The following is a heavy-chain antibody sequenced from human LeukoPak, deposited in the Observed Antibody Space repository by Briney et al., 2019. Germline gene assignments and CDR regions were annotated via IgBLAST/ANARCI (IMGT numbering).Heavy chain of an antibody. CDR1: GGTFSSDA. J-gene: IGHJ6*02. CDR2: LIPLFGRS. Sequence: ASVTVSCKASGGTFSSDAISWVRQAPGQGLEWMGELIPLFGRSNYAQKFQGRVTLTTDESTTTAYMELSSLRSEDTAVYYCSTSNRDFLSGSPFQHYHSMDVWGQGTTVTVSS. CDR3: STSNRDFLSGSPFQHYHSMDV. V-gene: IGHV1-69*05. D-gene: IGHD3-10*01.